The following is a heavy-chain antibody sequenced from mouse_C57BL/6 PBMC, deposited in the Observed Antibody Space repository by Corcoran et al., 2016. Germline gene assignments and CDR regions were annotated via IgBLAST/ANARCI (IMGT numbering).Heavy chain of an antibody. CDR3: AGGGTTVVVYWYFDV. CDR2: IFPGSGST. J-gene: IGHJ1*03. CDR1: GYTFTDYS. V-gene: IGHV1-75*01. Sequence: QVQLQQSGPELVKPGASVKISCKASGYTFTDYSINWVKQRPGQVLGWIGWIFPGSGSTYYNEKFKGKATLTVEKSYSTAYMLLSSVTSEDSAVYFCAGGGTTVVVYWYFDVWGTGTTLTVSS. D-gene: IGHD1-1*01.